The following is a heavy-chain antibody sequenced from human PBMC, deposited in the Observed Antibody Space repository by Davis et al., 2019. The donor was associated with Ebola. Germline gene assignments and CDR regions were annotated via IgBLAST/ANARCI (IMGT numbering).Heavy chain of an antibody. CDR3: AKAGTGSPAGYNHNWGAVYFDL. J-gene: IGHJ2*01. D-gene: IGHD5-24*01. V-gene: IGHV3-23*01. CDR2: ISGSGGST. CDR1: GFTFSNYA. Sequence: GGSLRLSCAASGFTFSNYAMTWVRQAPGRGLEWVSYISGSGGSTYFTDSLKGRFTISRDNSKNTLYLQLNSLGTEDTGVYYCAKAGTGSPAGYNHNWGAVYFDLWGRGTLVTVSS.